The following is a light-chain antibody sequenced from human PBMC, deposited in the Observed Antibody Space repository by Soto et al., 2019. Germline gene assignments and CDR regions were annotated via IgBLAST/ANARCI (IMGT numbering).Light chain of an antibody. CDR3: QQYGGSPLT. J-gene: IGKJ1*01. CDR2: GAS. V-gene: IGKV3-20*01. Sequence: EIVLTQSPGTLSLSPGERATLSCRASQSVSSNSLAWYQHKRGQATRLLIHGASSRATGIPDRCSGSGYGTDFTLTISRLEAEDFAGYYCQQYGGSPLTFGQGTKVEVK. CDR1: QSVSSNS.